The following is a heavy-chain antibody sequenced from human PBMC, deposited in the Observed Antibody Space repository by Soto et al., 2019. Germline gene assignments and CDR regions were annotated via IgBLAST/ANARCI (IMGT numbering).Heavy chain of an antibody. CDR3: THRHRSEATWFDP. V-gene: IGHV2-5*02. J-gene: IGHJ5*02. CDR1: GFSLSTSGVG. CDR2: IFWDDVK. D-gene: IGHD6-25*01. Sequence: QITLKESGPTLVKPTQTLTLTCTFSGFSLSTSGVGVGWIRQPPGKALEWLALIFWDDVKRYSPSLKSRLTVVTDRFKNQVVVTMITMDPGDTGTYYCTHRHRSEATWFDPWCQGTLVTVS.